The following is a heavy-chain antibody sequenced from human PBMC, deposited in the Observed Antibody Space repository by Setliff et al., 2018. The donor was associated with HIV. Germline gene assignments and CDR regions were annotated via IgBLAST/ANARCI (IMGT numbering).Heavy chain of an antibody. CDR2: INHSGST. J-gene: IGHJ4*02. CDR3: AAPRGMSTILVY. Sequence: SETLSLTCAVYGGSLSGYHWSWIRQSPGKGLGWIGEINHSGSTNYNPSPKSRVIISIDTSKKQFSLKLTSVTAADTATYYCAAPRGMSTILVYWGQGSLVTVSS. D-gene: IGHD3-9*01. V-gene: IGHV4-34*01. CDR1: GGSLSGYH.